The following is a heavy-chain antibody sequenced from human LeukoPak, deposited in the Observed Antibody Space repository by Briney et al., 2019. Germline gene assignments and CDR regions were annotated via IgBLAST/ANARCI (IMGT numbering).Heavy chain of an antibody. CDR1: GGSISSSSYY. J-gene: IGHJ6*03. V-gene: IGHV4-39*01. CDR3: ARTPWAVAGTRGYYYYYMDV. Sequence: TSETLSLTCTVSGGSISSSSYYWGWIRQPPGKGLEWIGSIYYSGSTYYNPSLKSRVTISVDTSKNQFSLKLSSVTAADTAVYYCARTPWAVAGTRGYYYYYMDVWGKGTTVTVSS. CDR2: IYYSGST. D-gene: IGHD6-19*01.